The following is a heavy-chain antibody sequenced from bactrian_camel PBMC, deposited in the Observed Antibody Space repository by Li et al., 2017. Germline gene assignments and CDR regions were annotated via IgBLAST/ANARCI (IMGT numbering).Heavy chain of an antibody. D-gene: IGHD1*01. CDR3: AADRGSRTWCNDLGYTR. Sequence: HVQLVESGGCSVQTGGSLRLSCALTGDHTCSYRITWYRQIPGKDSEFLADIDTDGRTSYADSVKGRFAISQDSAKRTLSLRMNSLKPEDTAMYYCAADRGSRTWCNDLGYTRWGQGTQVTVS. J-gene: IGHJ4*01. CDR2: IDTDGRT. V-gene: IGHV3S55*01. CDR1: GDHTCSYR.